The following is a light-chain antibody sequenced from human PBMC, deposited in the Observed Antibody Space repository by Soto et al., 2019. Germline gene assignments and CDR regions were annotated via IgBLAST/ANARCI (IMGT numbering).Light chain of an antibody. CDR3: QQYGSSLWT. Sequence: EIVLTQSPGTLSLSPGERATLSCRASQSVSSSYLAWYQQKPGQAPRLLIYGASSRATGIPDRFSGSGSGTVFTLTISRVEPEDFAVYYCQQYGSSLWTFGQGTKVEIK. J-gene: IGKJ1*01. CDR1: QSVSSSY. V-gene: IGKV3-20*01. CDR2: GAS.